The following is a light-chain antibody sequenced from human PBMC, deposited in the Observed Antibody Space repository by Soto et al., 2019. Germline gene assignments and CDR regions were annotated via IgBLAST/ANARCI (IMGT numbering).Light chain of an antibody. CDR3: QQLYTLPFP. CDR1: QGISSY. V-gene: IGKV1-9*01. Sequence: IQLTLSPSSLSASVGDRVTITCRASQGISSYLAWYQQKPGKAPKLLIYLASTLQSGVPSSFIGSGSGTDFSLTISSLQPEDVATYHCQQLYTLPFPFGQGTRLEIK. CDR2: LAS. J-gene: IGKJ5*01.